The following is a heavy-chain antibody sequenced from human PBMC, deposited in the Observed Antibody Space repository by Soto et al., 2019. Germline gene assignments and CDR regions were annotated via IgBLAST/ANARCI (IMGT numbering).Heavy chain of an antibody. J-gene: IGHJ4*02. V-gene: IGHV1-24*01. D-gene: IGHD5-12*01. Sequence: GASVKVSCKVSGYTLTELSMHWVRQAPGKGLEWMGGFDPEDGETIYAQKFQGRVTMTEDTSTDTAYMELSSLRSEDTAVYYCATDLRNVDIVATTPTKLDYWGQGTLVTVSS. CDR1: GYTLTELS. CDR2: FDPEDGET. CDR3: ATDLRNVDIVATTPTKLDY.